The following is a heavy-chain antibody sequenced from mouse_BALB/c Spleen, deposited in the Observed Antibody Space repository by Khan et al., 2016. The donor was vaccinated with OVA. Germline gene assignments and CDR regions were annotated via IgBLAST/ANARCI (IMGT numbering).Heavy chain of an antibody. CDR1: GYTFTDYY. J-gene: IGHJ4*01. Sequence: QGQLQQSGAELARPGASVKLSCKASGYTFTDYYINWVKQRTGQGLEWIGEIYPGSGKTNYNEKFKGKATLTADKSSSTAYMQLSSLTFEDSAVYFCARSYDDIYAMDYWGQGTSVTVSS. CDR3: ARSYDDIYAMDY. D-gene: IGHD2-12*01. CDR2: IYPGSGKT. V-gene: IGHV1-77*01.